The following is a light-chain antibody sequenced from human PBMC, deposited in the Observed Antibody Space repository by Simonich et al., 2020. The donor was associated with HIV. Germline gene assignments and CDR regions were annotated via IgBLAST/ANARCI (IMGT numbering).Light chain of an antibody. CDR1: QSVLYSSNNKNY. CDR3: QQYYSIAFFS. J-gene: IGKJ3*01. CDR2: CAY. V-gene: IGKV4-1*01. Sequence: DIVMTQSPDSLAVSLVERATINCKSSQSVLYSSNNKNYLAWYQQKPGQPPKLLIYCAYTRESVVPDRFSGSGSGTDVTLTISSMQAEDVAVYYCQQYYSIAFFSCGPGTKVEIK.